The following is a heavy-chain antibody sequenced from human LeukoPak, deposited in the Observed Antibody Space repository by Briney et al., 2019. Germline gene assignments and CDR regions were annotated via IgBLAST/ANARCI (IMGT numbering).Heavy chain of an antibody. CDR3: ARAEGSVDY. CDR1: GGSISSYY. D-gene: IGHD1-26*01. Sequence: SETLSLTCTVSGGSISSYYWSWIRQPPGKGLEWIGYIYHSGSTYYNPSLKSRVTISVDRSKNQFSLKLSSVTAADTAVYYCARAEGSVDYWGQGTLVTVSS. CDR2: IYHSGST. J-gene: IGHJ4*02. V-gene: IGHV4-59*12.